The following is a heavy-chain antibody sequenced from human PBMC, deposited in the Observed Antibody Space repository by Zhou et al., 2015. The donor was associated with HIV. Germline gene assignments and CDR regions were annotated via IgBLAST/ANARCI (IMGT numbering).Heavy chain of an antibody. D-gene: IGHD6-19*01. Sequence: QVQLVQSGAEVKKPGSSVKVSCKASGGTFSSYAISWVRQAPGQGLEWMGGIIPIFGTANYAQKFQGRVTITADKSTSTAYMELSSLRSEDTAVYYCARERISSGWEGRYYFDYWGQGTLVTVSS. J-gene: IGHJ4*02. CDR1: GGTFSSYA. CDR2: IIPIFGTA. V-gene: IGHV1-69*06. CDR3: ARERISSGWEGRYYFDY.